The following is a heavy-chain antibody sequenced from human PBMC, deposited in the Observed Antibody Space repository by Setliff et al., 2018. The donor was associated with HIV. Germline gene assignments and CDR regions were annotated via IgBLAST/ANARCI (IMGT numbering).Heavy chain of an antibody. J-gene: IGHJ6*03. D-gene: IGHD5-12*01. CDR1: GFSFNNYY. CDR3: AKGRRPVDLVSTSIRYYFYMGV. Sequence: PGESLKISCIASGFSFNNYYMTWVRQAPGKGLEWVAFIRHDGSYAYYADSVKGRFTMSRDNSKNTVSLEMNSLRVEDTGVYYCAKGRRPVDLVSTSIRYYFYMGVWGKGTTVTVSS. CDR2: IRHDGSYA. V-gene: IGHV3-30*02.